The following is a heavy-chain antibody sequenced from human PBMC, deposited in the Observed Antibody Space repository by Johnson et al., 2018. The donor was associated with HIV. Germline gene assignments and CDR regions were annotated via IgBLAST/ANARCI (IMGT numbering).Heavy chain of an antibody. CDR3: AKTYYYDSSGSRAFDI. CDR2: IRYDGSNK. J-gene: IGHJ3*02. V-gene: IGHV3-30*02. D-gene: IGHD3-22*01. Sequence: QVQLVESGGGVVQPGGSLRLSCAASGFTFSNYGMHWVRQAPGKGLEWVAFIRYDGSNKYYADSVKGRFTISSDNSKNTLYLQMNSLIADDTAVYYCAKTYYYDSSGSRAFDIWGQGTMVTVSS. CDR1: GFTFSNYG.